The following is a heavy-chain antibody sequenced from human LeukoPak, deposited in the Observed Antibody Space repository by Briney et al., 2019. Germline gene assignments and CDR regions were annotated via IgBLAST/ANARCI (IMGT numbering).Heavy chain of an antibody. Sequence: ASVKVSCKASGYTFTSYSITWVRQAPGQGLEWMGWISAYNGDTNYAQKLQGRVTITADKSTSTAYMELSSLRSEDTAVYYCARYHTMIEYLGAFDIWGQGTMVTVSS. V-gene: IGHV1-18*01. D-gene: IGHD3-22*01. J-gene: IGHJ3*02. CDR3: ARYHTMIEYLGAFDI. CDR1: GYTFTSYS. CDR2: ISAYNGDT.